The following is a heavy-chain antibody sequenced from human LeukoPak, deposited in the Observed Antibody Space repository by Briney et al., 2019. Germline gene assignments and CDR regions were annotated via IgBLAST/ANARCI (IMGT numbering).Heavy chain of an antibody. V-gene: IGHV1-2*02. CDR3: ARSDCSSTSDHYYYYMDV. D-gene: IGHD2-2*01. CDR2: INPNSGGT. Sequence: EASVKVSCKASGYTFTGYYMHWVRQAPGQGLEWMGWINPNSGGTNYAQKFQGRVTMTRDTSISTAYMELSRLRSDDTAVYYCARSDCSSTSDHYYYYMDVWGKRTTVTVSS. J-gene: IGHJ6*03. CDR1: GYTFTGYY.